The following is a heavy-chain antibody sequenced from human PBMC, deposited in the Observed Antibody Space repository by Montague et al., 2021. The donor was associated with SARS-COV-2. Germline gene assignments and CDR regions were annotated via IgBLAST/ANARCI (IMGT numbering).Heavy chain of an antibody. Sequence: SETLSLTCAVYGESFSGFFWSWIRQPPGKGLEWIAEINDRGVTNYNYNPSLGSRVAISADTSKNQFSLKLRSVTAADTAVYYCARWDPQTLTVTSLRGKSANVYWGQGTLVTVSS. CDR3: ARWDPQTLTVTSLRGKSANVY. CDR1: GESFSGFF. V-gene: IGHV4-34*01. D-gene: IGHD4-11*01. CDR2: INDRGVTNY. J-gene: IGHJ4*02.